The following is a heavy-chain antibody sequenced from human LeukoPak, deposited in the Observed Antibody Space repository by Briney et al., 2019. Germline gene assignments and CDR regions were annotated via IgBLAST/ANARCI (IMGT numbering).Heavy chain of an antibody. J-gene: IGHJ4*02. CDR3: AKNPTYSSSSSALFDY. D-gene: IGHD6-6*01. CDR2: ISGSGGST. CDR1: GFTFSSYA. V-gene: IGHV3-23*01. Sequence: GGSLRLSCAASGFTFSSYAMSWVRQAPGKGLEWVSAISGSGGSTYYADSVKGQFTISRDNSKNTLYLQMNSLRAEGTAVYYCAKNPTYSSSSSALFDYWGQGTLVTVSS.